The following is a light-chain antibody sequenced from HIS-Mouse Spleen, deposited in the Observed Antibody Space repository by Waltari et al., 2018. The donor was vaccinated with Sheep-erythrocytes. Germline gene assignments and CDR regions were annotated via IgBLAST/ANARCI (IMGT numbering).Light chain of an antibody. CDR2: QDS. J-gene: IGLJ2*01. V-gene: IGLV3-1*01. CDR3: QAWDSSTVV. Sequence: SYELTQPPSVSVSPGQTASITCPGDKLGDKYACWNQQKPGKSPVLVIYQDSKRPSVIPERFSGSNSGNTATLTISGTQAMDEADYYCQAWDSSTVVFGGGTKLTVL. CDR1: KLGDKY.